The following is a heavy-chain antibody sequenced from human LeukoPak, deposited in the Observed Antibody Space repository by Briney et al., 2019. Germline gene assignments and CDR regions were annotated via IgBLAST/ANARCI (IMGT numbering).Heavy chain of an antibody. Sequence: SQTLSLTCTVSGGSITSGSNYWSWIRQPAGKGLEWIGRIYTSGSTNYNPSLKSRVTISVDTSKNQFSLKLSSVTAADTAVYYCARDIVGATHAFDIWGQGTSVTVSS. CDR1: GGSITSGSNY. CDR3: ARDIVGATHAFDI. J-gene: IGHJ3*02. V-gene: IGHV4-61*02. D-gene: IGHD1-26*01. CDR2: IYTSGST.